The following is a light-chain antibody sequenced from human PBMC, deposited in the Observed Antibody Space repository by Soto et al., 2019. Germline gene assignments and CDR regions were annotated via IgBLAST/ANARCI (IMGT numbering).Light chain of an antibody. CDR2: DAS. V-gene: IGKV3-20*01. Sequence: EIGLTQSPGTLSLSPGVRATLSCRPGKGVSSRFLAWYQQTPDQALRLLIYDASRMATGIPDRFSVSGSETDLTLSISRMEHGELAGYYCQQYGSSAYTLGHGTKLEIK. CDR1: KGVSSRF. CDR3: QQYGSSAYT. J-gene: IGKJ2*01.